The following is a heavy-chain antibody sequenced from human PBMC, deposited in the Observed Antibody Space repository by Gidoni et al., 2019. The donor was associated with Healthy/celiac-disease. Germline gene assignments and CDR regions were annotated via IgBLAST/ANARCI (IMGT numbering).Heavy chain of an antibody. J-gene: IGHJ4*02. V-gene: IGHV3-23*01. CDR3: AKMVRPYYYDSSGYY. CDR1: GFTFSSYA. CDR2: ISGSGGST. D-gene: IGHD3-22*01. Sequence: EVQLLESGGGLVQPGGSLRLSCAASGFTFSSYAMSWVRQAPGKGLGWVSAISGSGGSTYYADSVKGRFTSSRDNSKNTLYLQMNSLRAEDTAVYYCAKMVRPYYYDSSGYYWGQGTLVTVSS.